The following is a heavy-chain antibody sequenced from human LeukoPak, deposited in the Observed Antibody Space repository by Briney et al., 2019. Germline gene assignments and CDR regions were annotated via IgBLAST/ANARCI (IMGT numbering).Heavy chain of an antibody. Sequence: SVKVSCKASGGTFISYAISWVGQAPGQGLEWMGGIIPIFGTANYAQKFQGRVTITADESTSTAYMELSSLRSEDTAVYYCARDQGYCSSTSCYGYYYGMDVWGKGTTVTVSS. CDR1: GGTFISYA. CDR3: ARDQGYCSSTSCYGYYYGMDV. D-gene: IGHD2-2*01. J-gene: IGHJ6*04. CDR2: IIPIFGTA. V-gene: IGHV1-69*13.